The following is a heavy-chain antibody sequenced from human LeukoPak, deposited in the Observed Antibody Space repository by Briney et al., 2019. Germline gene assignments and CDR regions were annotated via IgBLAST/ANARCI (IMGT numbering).Heavy chain of an antibody. CDR1: GGTFSSYA. D-gene: IGHD6-13*01. CDR3: ARDFYSSSWPGRYFDL. V-gene: IGHV1-69*06. J-gene: IGHJ2*01. Sequence: ASVKVSCKASGGTFSSYAVSWVRQAPGQGLEWMGRITPIAGTPNYAQKFQGRFTITADKFPSTVYMELSSLKSEDTAVYYCARDFYSSSWPGRYFDLWGRGTLLTVSS. CDR2: ITPIAGTP.